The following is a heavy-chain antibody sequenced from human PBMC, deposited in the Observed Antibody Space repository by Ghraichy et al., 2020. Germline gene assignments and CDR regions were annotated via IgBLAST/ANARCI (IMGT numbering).Heavy chain of an antibody. CDR2: FSGSGGST. J-gene: IGHJ3*01. D-gene: IGHD3-16*01. CDR3: AKDRAVVWGCFNV. V-gene: IGHV3-23*01. Sequence: GGSLRLSCAASGFSFNTYAMNWVRQAPGKGLQWVSGFSGSGGSTYYADSVKGRFTISRDNSKNTLYLQMNSLRAEDTAVYYCAKDRAVVWGCFNVWGPRTMVTVSS. CDR1: GFSFNTYA.